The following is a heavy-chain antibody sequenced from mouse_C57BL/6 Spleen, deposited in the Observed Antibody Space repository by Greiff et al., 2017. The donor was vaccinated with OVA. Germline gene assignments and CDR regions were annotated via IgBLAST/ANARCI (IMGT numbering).Heavy chain of an antibody. V-gene: IGHV1-82*01. Sequence: VMLVESGPELVKPGASVKISCKASGYAFSSSWMNWVKQRPGKGLEWIGRIYPGDGDTNYNGKFKGKATLTADKSSSTAYMQLSSLTSEDSAVYFCARSGYWDVGFAYWGQGTLVSVSA. J-gene: IGHJ3*01. D-gene: IGHD4-1*01. CDR2: IYPGDGDT. CDR1: GYAFSSSW. CDR3: ARSGYWDVGFAY.